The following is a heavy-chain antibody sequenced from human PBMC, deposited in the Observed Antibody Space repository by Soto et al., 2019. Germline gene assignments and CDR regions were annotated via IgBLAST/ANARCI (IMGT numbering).Heavy chain of an antibody. J-gene: IGHJ4*02. Sequence: EVQLVESGGGLVQPGGSLRLSCTVSGFTFNHYWMNWVRQAPGKGLEWLANIRQDGSDKYYVDSVKGRFTISRDNAKNSLYLQMNSLRVEDTAVYYCLRGRAFGDWGQGTLVTVSS. V-gene: IGHV3-7*01. CDR2: IRQDGSDK. CDR3: LRGRAFGD. CDR1: GFTFNHYW.